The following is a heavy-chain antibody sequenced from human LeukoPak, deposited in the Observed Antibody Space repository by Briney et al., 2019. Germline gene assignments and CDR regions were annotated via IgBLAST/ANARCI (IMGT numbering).Heavy chain of an antibody. CDR1: GGSISSYY. J-gene: IGHJ4*02. CDR2: INHSGST. CDR3: ASWSYYYDSSGYSLNDSDFDY. D-gene: IGHD3-22*01. Sequence: PSETLSLTCAVYGGSISSYYWSWIRQPPGKGLEWIGEINHSGSTNYNPSLKSRVTISVDTSKNQFSLKLSSVTAADTAVYYCASWSYYYDSSGYSLNDSDFDYWGQGTLVTVSS. V-gene: IGHV4-34*01.